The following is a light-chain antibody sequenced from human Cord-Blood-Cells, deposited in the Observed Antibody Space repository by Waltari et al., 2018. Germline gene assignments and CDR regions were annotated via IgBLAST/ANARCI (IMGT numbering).Light chain of an antibody. CDR2: GAS. J-gene: IGKJ1*01. Sequence: EIVMTQSPATLSVSPGGRATLSCRASQRVSSNLAWYQQKPGQAPRLLIYGASTRATGIPARFSGSGSGTEFTLTISSLQSEDFEVYYCQQYNNWPPTFGQGTKVEIK. CDR1: QRVSSN. CDR3: QQYNNWPPT. V-gene: IGKV3-15*01.